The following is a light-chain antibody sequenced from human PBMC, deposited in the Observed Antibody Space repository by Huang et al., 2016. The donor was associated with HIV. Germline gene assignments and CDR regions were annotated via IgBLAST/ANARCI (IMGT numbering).Light chain of an antibody. CDR3: QQYYNTPYT. V-gene: IGKV4-1*01. J-gene: IGKJ2*01. CDR2: WAS. CDR1: QSVLHRPNNKNY. Sequence: DIVMTQSPDSLAVSLGERATINCKSSQSVLHRPNNKNYVVWYQQKPGQPPKVVVYWASTRESGVPDRFSGSGSGTDFTLTISSLQAEDVAIYYCQQYYNTPYTFGQGTKLEIK.